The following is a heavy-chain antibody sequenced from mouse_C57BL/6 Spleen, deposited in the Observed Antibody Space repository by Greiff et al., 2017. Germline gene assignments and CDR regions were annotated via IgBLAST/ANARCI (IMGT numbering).Heavy chain of an antibody. J-gene: IGHJ4*01. D-gene: IGHD1-1*01. CDR3: VRQILGAMDY. CDR1: GFSFNTYA. CDR2: IRSKSNNYAT. Sequence: EVQLVESGGGLVQPKGSLKLSCAASGFSFNTYAMNWVRQAPGKGLEWVARIRSKSNNYATYYADSVKDRFTISRDDSESMLYLQMNNLKTEDTAMYYCVRQILGAMDYWGQGTSVTVSS. V-gene: IGHV10-1*01.